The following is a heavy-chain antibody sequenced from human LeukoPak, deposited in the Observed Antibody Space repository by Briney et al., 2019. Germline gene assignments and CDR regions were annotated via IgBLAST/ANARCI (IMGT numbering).Heavy chain of an antibody. CDR2: ISGSGGST. J-gene: IGHJ4*02. CDR1: GFTFSSYG. V-gene: IGHV3-23*01. D-gene: IGHD5-24*01. Sequence: PGGSLRLSCAASGFTFSSYGMTWVRQAPGKGLEWVSGISGSGGSTYYADSVKGRFTISRDNSKNTLYLQMNSLRAEDTAVYYCAKDLGDGYNYYFDYWGQGTLVTVSS. CDR3: AKDLGDGYNYYFDY.